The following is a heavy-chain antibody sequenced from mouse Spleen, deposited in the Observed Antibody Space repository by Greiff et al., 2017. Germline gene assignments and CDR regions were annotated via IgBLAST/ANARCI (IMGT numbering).Heavy chain of an antibody. CDR1: GYTFTSYW. D-gene: IGHD1-2*01. CDR3: ARLIHYYGYVAMDY. Sequence: QVQLQQPGAELVKPGASVKLSCKASGYTFTSYWMQWVKQRPGQGLEWIGEIDPSDSYTNYNQKFKGKATLTVDTSSSTAYMQLSSLTSADSAVYYCARLIHYYGYVAMDYWGQGTSVTVSS. J-gene: IGHJ4*01. V-gene: IGHV1-50*01. CDR2: IDPSDSYT.